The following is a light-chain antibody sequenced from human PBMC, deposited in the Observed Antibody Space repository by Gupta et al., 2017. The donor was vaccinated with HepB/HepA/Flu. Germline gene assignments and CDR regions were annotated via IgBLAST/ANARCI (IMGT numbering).Light chain of an antibody. CDR1: QSISSK. Sequence: EIVMTQSPATLSVSPGERATLSCRASQSISSKLAWYQQKPGQAPRLLIYGASTRATGIPARFSGYGSGTEFTLTISSLQSEDFAVYYCQQSNDWPRTFGQGTRVEIK. CDR2: GAS. CDR3: QQSNDWPRT. J-gene: IGKJ1*01. V-gene: IGKV3-15*01.